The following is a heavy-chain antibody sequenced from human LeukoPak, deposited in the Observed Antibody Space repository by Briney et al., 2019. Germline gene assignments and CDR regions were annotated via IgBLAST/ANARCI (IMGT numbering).Heavy chain of an antibody. CDR2: IIPIFGTA. D-gene: IGHD3-22*01. CDR1: GGTFSSYA. Sequence: VASVKVSCKASGGTFSSYAISWVRQAPGQGLEWMGGIIPIFGTANYAQQFQGRVTITADKSTSTAYMELSSLRSEDTAVYYCASCPDSSGYYYYYYYMDVWGKGTTVTVSS. J-gene: IGHJ6*03. CDR3: ASCPDSSGYYYYYYYMDV. V-gene: IGHV1-69*06.